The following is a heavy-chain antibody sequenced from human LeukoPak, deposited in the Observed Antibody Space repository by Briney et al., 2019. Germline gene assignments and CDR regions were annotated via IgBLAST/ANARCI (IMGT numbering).Heavy chain of an antibody. CDR3: ARDGSSWRRFDY. D-gene: IGHD6-13*01. Sequence: ASVKVSCKASGYTFTGYYMHWVRQAPGQGLEWMGWINPNSGGTNYAQKLQGRVTMTRDTSISTAYMELSRLRSDDTAVYYCARDGSSWRRFDYWGQGTLVTVSS. CDR2: INPNSGGT. V-gene: IGHV1-2*02. CDR1: GYTFTGYY. J-gene: IGHJ4*02.